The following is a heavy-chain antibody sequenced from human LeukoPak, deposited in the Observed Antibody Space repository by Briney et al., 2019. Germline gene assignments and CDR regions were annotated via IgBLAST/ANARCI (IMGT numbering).Heavy chain of an antibody. J-gene: IGHJ5*02. Sequence: PSETLSLTCTVSGGSIGTYYWSWIRQPPGKGLEWIGYINYSGTTNYNPSFKSRVSISIDTSKNQFSLKLSSVTAADTAVYYCARGTMMVGPWGQGTQVIVSS. CDR3: ARGTMMVGP. V-gene: IGHV4-59*01. CDR2: INYSGTT. CDR1: GGSIGTYY. D-gene: IGHD3-22*01.